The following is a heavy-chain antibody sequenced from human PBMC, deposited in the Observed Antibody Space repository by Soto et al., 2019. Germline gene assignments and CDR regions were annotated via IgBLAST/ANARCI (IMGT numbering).Heavy chain of an antibody. Sequence: GSLRLSCAASGFTFSSYAMHWVRQAPGKGLEWVAVISYDGSNKYYADSVKGRFTISRDNSKNTLYLQMNSLRAEDTAVYYCARDPYGGIYYYYYYSMDVWGQGTMVTVSS. CDR1: GFTFSSYA. J-gene: IGHJ6*02. D-gene: IGHD4-17*01. CDR2: ISYDGSNK. CDR3: ARDPYGGIYYYYYYSMDV. V-gene: IGHV3-30-3*01.